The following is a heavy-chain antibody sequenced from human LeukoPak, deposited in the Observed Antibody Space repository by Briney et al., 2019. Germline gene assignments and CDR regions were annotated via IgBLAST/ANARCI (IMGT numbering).Heavy chain of an antibody. J-gene: IGHJ4*02. CDR1: GFTFSSYG. D-gene: IGHD3-3*01. Sequence: GGSLRLACAASGFTFSSYGMHWVRQAPGKGLEWVAFIRYDGSNKYYADSVKGRFTISRDNSKNTLYLQMNSLRAEDTAVYYCAKVYDFWTLGSFDYWGQGTLVTVSS. CDR3: AKVYDFWTLGSFDY. V-gene: IGHV3-30*02. CDR2: IRYDGSNK.